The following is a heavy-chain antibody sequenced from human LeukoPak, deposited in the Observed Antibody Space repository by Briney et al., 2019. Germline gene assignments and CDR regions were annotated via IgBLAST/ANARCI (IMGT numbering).Heavy chain of an antibody. CDR1: GYTFTSYD. V-gene: IGHV1-8*01. D-gene: IGHD7-27*01. CDR3: ARGPPNWGYDY. CDR2: MSPNSGNT. Sequence: ASVKVSCKASGYTFTSYDINWVRQATGQGPEWMGWMSPNSGNTGYAQKFQGRVTMPRSTSMSTAYMELSSLRSEDTAVYYCARGPPNWGYDYWGQGTLVTVSS. J-gene: IGHJ4*02.